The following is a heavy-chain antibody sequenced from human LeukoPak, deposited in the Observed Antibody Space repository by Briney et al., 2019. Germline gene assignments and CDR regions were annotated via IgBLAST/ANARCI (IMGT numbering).Heavy chain of an antibody. Sequence: GGSLRLSCAASGFTFSVYAMSWVRQAPGKGLEWVSGISGSSSHAKNADFVRGRFTIYRDNSRNTLFLQLNSLTAEDTAVYYCAKEHDYTNAAPEWGFDSWGQGSLVIVSS. CDR3: AKEHDYTNAAPEWGFDS. CDR1: GFTFSVYA. J-gene: IGHJ4*02. D-gene: IGHD2-2*02. V-gene: IGHV3-23*01. CDR2: ISGSSSHA.